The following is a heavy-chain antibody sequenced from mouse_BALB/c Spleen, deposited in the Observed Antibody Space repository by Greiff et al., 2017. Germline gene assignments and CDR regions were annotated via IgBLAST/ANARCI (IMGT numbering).Heavy chain of an antibody. CDR1: GFTFSSFG. V-gene: IGHV5-17*02. J-gene: IGHJ4*01. CDR3: ARGLLRAMDY. D-gene: IGHD2-10*01. CDR2: ISSGSSTI. Sequence: EVNVVESGGGLVQPGGSRKLSCAASGFTFSSFGMHWVRQAPEKGLEWVAYISSGSSTIYYADTVKGRFTISRDNPKNTLFLQMTSLRSEDTAMYYCARGLLRAMDYWGQGTSVTVSS.